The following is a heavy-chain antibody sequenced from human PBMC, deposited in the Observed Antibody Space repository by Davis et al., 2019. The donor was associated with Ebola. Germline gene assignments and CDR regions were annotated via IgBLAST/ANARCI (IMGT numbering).Heavy chain of an antibody. CDR2: ISSSSSYT. D-gene: IGHD3-3*01. V-gene: IGHV3-11*06. Sequence: GGSLRLSCAASGFTFSDYYMSWIRQAPGKGLEWVSYISSSSSYTNYADSVKGRFTISRDNAKNSLYLQMNSLRAEDTAVYYCAREGITIFGVVIMGGAFDIWGQGTMVTVSS. CDR3: AREGITIFGVVIMGGAFDI. CDR1: GFTFSDYY. J-gene: IGHJ3*02.